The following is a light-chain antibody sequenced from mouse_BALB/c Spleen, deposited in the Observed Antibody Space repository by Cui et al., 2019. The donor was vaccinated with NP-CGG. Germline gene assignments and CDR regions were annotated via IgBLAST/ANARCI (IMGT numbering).Light chain of an antibody. J-gene: IGLJ1*01. CDR3: ALWYSNHWV. CDR2: GTN. V-gene: IGLV1*01. Sequence: AVVTQESALTTSPGETVTLTCRSSTGAVTTSNYANWVQEKPDHLFTGLIGGTNNRAPGVPARFSGSLIGDKAARTSTRAQGEDEAIYYCALWYSNHWVFGGGTKLTVL. CDR1: TGAVTTSNY.